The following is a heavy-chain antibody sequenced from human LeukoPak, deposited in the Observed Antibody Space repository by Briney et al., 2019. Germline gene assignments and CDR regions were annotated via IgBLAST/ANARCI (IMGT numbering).Heavy chain of an antibody. V-gene: IGHV4-39*07. CDR1: GGSISSSSYY. Sequence: SETLSLTCTVSGGSISSSSYYWGWIRQPPGKGLEWIGSIYYSGSTYYNPSLKSRVTISVDTSKNQFSLKLSSVTAADTAMYYCAREKVDYRRTARYSYGVFDYWGQGTLVTVSS. CDR3: AREKVDYRRTARYSYGVFDY. CDR2: IYYSGST. D-gene: IGHD5-18*01. J-gene: IGHJ4*02.